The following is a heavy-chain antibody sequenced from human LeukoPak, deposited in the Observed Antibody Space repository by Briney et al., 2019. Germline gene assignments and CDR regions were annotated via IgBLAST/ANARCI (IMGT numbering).Heavy chain of an antibody. CDR2: IYYSGTT. D-gene: IGHD5-18*01. V-gene: IGHV4-59*01. CDR3: ARGRKYTSGYRVTESGSGYSDY. J-gene: IGHJ4*02. Sequence: SETLSLTCTVSGGSMSSYYWNWIRQPPGKGLEWIGYIYYSGTTNYNPSLKSRVSMSVDTSKNQFSLKLSSVTAADTAVYYCARGRKYTSGYRVTESGSGYSDYWGQGTLVTVSS. CDR1: GGSMSSYY.